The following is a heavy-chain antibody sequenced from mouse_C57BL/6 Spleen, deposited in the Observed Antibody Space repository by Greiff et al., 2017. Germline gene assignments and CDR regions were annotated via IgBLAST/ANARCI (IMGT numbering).Heavy chain of an antibody. J-gene: IGHJ4*01. CDR3: ARGCYGSSYLSIDY. CDR2: ICDGGSYT. D-gene: IGHD1-1*01. CDR1: GFTFSSYA. V-gene: IGHV5-4*03. Sequence: EVKLVESGGGLVKPGGSLKLSCAASGFTFSSYAMSWVRQTPEKRLEWVATICDGGSYTYYPDNVKGRFTISRDTAKNKLYLQMSHLQSEETAVYDCARGCYGSSYLSIDYWGQGTSVTVSA.